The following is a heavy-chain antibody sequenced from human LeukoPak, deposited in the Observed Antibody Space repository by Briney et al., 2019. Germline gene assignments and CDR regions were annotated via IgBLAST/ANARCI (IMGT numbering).Heavy chain of an antibody. D-gene: IGHD3-10*01. CDR3: TRGSGSYNPVDY. Sequence: GGSLRLSCAASGFTFSGSAMHWVRQASGKGLEWVCRIRSKANSYATSYAASVKGRFTISRDDSRNTAYLQMNSLKTEDTAVYYCTRGSGSYNPVDYWGQGTLVTVSS. J-gene: IGHJ4*02. CDR2: IRSKANSYAT. CDR1: GFTFSGSA. V-gene: IGHV3-73*01.